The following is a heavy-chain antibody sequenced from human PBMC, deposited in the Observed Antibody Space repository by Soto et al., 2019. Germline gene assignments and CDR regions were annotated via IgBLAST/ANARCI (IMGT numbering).Heavy chain of an antibody. J-gene: IGHJ4*02. CDR1: GYAFTTYG. D-gene: IGHD1-1*01. CDR2: ISAHNGNT. CDR3: ARGRYGDY. V-gene: IGHV1-18*01. Sequence: QVHLVQSGAEVKKPGASAKVSCKGSGYAFTTYGITWVRQAPGQGLEWMGWISAHNGNTNYAQKLQGRVTVTRDTSTSPAYMELRSLRSDDTAVYYCARGRYGDYWGQGALVTVSS.